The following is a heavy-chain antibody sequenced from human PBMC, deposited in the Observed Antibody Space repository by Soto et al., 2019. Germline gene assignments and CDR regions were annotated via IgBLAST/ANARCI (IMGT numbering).Heavy chain of an antibody. Sequence: PSETLSLTCAVYGGSFSGYYWSWIRQPPGKGLEWIGEINHSGSTNYNPSLKSRVTISVDTSKNQFSLKLSSVTAADTAVYYCARENNWFDPWGQGTLVTVSS. V-gene: IGHV4-34*01. CDR2: INHSGST. J-gene: IGHJ5*02. CDR1: GGSFSGYY. CDR3: ARENNWFDP.